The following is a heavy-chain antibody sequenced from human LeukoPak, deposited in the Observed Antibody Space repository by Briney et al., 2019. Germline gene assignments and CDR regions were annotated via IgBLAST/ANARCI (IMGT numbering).Heavy chain of an antibody. CDR2: ITRSGSDK. Sequence: PGGSLRLSCSASGFTFSSSEMNWVRQAPRKGLEWVSYITRSGSDKHYADSVKGRFTISRDNAKSSLYLQLNGLRDEDTAVYYCARNNIFGYASGWPLDYWGQGTLVTVSS. CDR1: GFTFSSSE. J-gene: IGHJ4*02. V-gene: IGHV3-48*03. CDR3: ARNNIFGYASGWPLDY. D-gene: IGHD6-19*01.